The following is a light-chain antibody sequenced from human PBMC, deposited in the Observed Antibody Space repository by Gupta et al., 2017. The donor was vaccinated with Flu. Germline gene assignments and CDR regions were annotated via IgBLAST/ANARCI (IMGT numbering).Light chain of an antibody. CDR2: QGS. J-gene: IGKJ2*02. CDR1: QRGSTW. Sequence: DIQMTKSPSTLSASVGDRVTITCRASQRGSTWLAWYQQRPGNAPKILIQQGSNLESGVPSRFSGSGSGTEFTLTISNVQPDDVATYYCQQDSKNPRTFGRGTKVEIK. CDR3: QQDSKNPRT. V-gene: IGKV1-5*03.